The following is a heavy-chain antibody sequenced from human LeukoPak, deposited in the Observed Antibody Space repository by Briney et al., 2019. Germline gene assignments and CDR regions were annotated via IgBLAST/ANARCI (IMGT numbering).Heavy chain of an antibody. CDR1: GGSFSGYY. CDR2: INHSGST. CDR3: ARAGAVAGGKNAFDI. Sequence: SETLSLTCAVYGGSFSGYYWSWIRQPPGKGLEWIGEINHSGSTNYNPSLKSRVTISVDTSKNQFSLKLSSVTATDTAVYYCARAGAVAGGKNAFDIWGQGTMVTVSS. J-gene: IGHJ3*02. V-gene: IGHV4-34*01. D-gene: IGHD6-19*01.